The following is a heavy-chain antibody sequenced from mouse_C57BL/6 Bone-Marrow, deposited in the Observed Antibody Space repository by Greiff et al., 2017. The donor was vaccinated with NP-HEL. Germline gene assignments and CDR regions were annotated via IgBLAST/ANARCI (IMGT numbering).Heavy chain of an antibody. D-gene: IGHD2-3*01. J-gene: IGHJ3*01. CDR1: GFNIKDYY. CDR2: IDPEDGDP. V-gene: IGHV14-1*01. Sequence: EVQLQQSGAELVRPGASVKLSCTASGFNIKDYYMHWVKQRPEQGLEWIGRIDPEDGDPEYAPKFQGKATMTADTSSNTAYLQLSSLTSEDTAVYYCTRWLLALFSYWGQGTLVTVSA. CDR3: TRWLLALFSY.